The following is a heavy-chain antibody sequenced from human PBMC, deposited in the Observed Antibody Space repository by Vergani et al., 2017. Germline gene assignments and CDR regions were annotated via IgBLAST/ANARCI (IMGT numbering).Heavy chain of an antibody. D-gene: IGHD3-3*01. Sequence: EVQLVETGGGLIQPGGSLRLSCAASGFTVSSNYMSWVRQAPGKGLEWVSYISSSGSTIYYADSVKGRFTISRDNAKNSLYLQMNSLRAEDTAVYYCARVGYDFWSGYLPRWGQGTLVTVSS. CDR3: ARVGYDFWSGYLPR. CDR2: ISSSGSTI. V-gene: IGHV3-48*03. CDR1: GFTVSSNY. J-gene: IGHJ4*02.